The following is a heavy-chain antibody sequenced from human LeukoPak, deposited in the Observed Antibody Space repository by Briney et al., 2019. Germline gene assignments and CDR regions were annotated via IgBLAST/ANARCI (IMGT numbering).Heavy chain of an antibody. Sequence: GGSLRLSCAASGFTFSIYAMIWVRQAPGKGLEWVSAISGSGSSTYYADSVKGRFTISRDNSKNTLYLQMNSLRAEDTAVYYCAGNWNADYWGQGTLVTVSS. D-gene: IGHD1-1*01. J-gene: IGHJ4*02. CDR1: GFTFSIYA. CDR2: ISGSGSST. V-gene: IGHV3-23*01. CDR3: AGNWNADY.